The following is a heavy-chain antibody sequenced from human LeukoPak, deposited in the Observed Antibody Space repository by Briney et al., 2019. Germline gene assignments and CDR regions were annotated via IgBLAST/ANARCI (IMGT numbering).Heavy chain of an antibody. Sequence: GGSLRLSCAASGFTFSNAWMSWVRQAPGKGLEWVGRIKSKTDGGTTDYAAPVKGRFTISRDDSKNTLYLQMNSLKTEDTAVYYCTTGRVWITYYYMDVWGKGTTVTVSS. CDR2: IKSKTDGGTT. CDR3: TTGRVWITYYYMDV. D-gene: IGHD5-12*01. J-gene: IGHJ6*03. V-gene: IGHV3-15*01. CDR1: GFTFSNAW.